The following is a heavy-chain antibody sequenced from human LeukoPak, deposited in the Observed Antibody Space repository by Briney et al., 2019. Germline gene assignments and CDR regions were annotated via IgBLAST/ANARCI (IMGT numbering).Heavy chain of an antibody. V-gene: IGHV4-38-2*02. CDR2: INHSGST. Sequence: SETLSLTCTVSGYSISSGYYWGWIRQPPGKGLEWIGEINHSGSTNYNPSLKSRVTISVDTSKNQFSLKLSSVTAADTAVYYCARAHDYWGQGTLVTVSS. CDR1: GYSISSGYY. CDR3: ARAHDY. J-gene: IGHJ4*02.